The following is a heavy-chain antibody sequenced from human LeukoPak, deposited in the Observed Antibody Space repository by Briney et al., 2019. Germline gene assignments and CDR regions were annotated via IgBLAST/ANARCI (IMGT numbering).Heavy chain of an antibody. D-gene: IGHD6-13*01. CDR3: ARGWGRSSCPDC. CDR1: GFTFSSYW. CDR2: INKDGSET. Sequence: GGSLRLSCAASGFTFSSYWMSWVRQAPGKGLEWVANINKDGSETYYVDSVKGRFTISRDNAKKSLFLQMNSLRAEDTAVYYCARGWGRSSCPDCWGQGTLVTVSS. J-gene: IGHJ4*02. V-gene: IGHV3-7*01.